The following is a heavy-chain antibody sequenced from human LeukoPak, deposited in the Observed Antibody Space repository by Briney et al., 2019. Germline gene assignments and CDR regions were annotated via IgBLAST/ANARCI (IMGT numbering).Heavy chain of an antibody. D-gene: IGHD3-10*01. CDR1: GYTFTSYD. CDR3: ATVYSGSGSPLVYFDY. CDR2: MNPNSGNT. Sequence: ASVKVSCKASGYTFTSYDINWVRQATGQGLEWMGWMNPNSGNTGYAQKFQGRVTMTRNTSISTAYMELSSLRSDDTAVYYSATVYSGSGSPLVYFDYWGQGTLVTVSS. J-gene: IGHJ4*02. V-gene: IGHV1-8*01.